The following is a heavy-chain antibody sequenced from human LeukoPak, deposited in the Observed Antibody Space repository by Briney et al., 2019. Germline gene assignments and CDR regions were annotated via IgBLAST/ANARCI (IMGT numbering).Heavy chain of an antibody. D-gene: IGHD5-12*01. CDR2: IISSSNYI. CDR1: GLTFSSYS. CDR3: ARDGILATFIEH. V-gene: IGHV3-21*01. Sequence: GGSLRLSCAASGLTFSSYSMNWVRQAPGKGLEWVSSIISSSNYIYYADSVKGRFTISRDNAKNSLYLQMNSLRAEDTAVYYCARDGILATFIEHWGQGTLVTVSS. J-gene: IGHJ4*02.